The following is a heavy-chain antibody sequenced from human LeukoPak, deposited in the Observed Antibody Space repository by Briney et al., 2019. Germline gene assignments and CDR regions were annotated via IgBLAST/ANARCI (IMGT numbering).Heavy chain of an antibody. CDR2: IYYNGTT. CDR1: GGSITGYS. J-gene: IGHJ4*02. D-gene: IGHD5-24*01. Sequence: SETLSLTCSVSGGSITGYSCSWIRQPPGKGLEWLGSIYYNGTTNYNPSLKSRVAISVDTSKKQFSLELTSVTAADTAVYYCTRDQRDGYNFGYYFDYWGPGNLVTASS. CDR3: TRDQRDGYNFGYYFDY. V-gene: IGHV4-59*01.